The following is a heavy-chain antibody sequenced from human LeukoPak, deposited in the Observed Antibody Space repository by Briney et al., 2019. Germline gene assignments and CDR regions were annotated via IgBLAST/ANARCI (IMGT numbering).Heavy chain of an antibody. D-gene: IGHD6-13*01. CDR3: ARDSLVPRYFDY. V-gene: IGHV1-69*04. J-gene: IGHJ4*02. CDR2: IIPILGIA. Sequence: SVKVSCKASGGTFSSYAISWVRQAPGQGLEWMGRIIPILGIANYAQKFQGRVTITADKSTSTAYMGLSSLRSEDTAVYYCARDSLVPRYFDYWGQGTLVTVSS. CDR1: GGTFSSYA.